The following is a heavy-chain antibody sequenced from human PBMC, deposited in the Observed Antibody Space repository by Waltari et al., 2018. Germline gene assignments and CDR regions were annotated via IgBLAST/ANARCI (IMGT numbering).Heavy chain of an antibody. CDR2: IHGDGSSP. J-gene: IGHJ4*02. V-gene: IGHV3-74*01. CDR3: ATLIQLWPSPFDY. D-gene: IGHD1-1*01. CDR1: GFPFSSYR. Sequence: EVQLVEAGGDLVQPGGSLRLSCVASGFPFSSYRMHWVRQVPGKGLVWVSRIHGDGSSPTYAESAKGRFTISRDNAKNTLYLQMNSLRAEDTAVYYCATLIQLWPSPFDYWGPGTLVTVSS.